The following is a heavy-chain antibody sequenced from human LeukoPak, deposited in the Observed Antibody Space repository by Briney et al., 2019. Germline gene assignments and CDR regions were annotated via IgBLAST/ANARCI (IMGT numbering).Heavy chain of an antibody. CDR3: ARGPNKSDGGNAGSAWFDP. CDR2: MNPNSGNT. Sequence: ASVKVSCKASGYTFTTYDINWVRQATGQGLEWMGWMNPNSGNTGYAQRFQGRVTMTRNTSISTAYMELSSLRSEDTAVYYCARGPNKSDGGNAGSAWFDPWGQGTLVTVSS. J-gene: IGHJ5*02. D-gene: IGHD4-23*01. CDR1: GYTFTTYD. V-gene: IGHV1-8*01.